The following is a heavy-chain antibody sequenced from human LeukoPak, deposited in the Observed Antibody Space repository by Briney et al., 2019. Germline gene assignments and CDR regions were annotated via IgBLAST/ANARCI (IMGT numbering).Heavy chain of an antibody. CDR3: ARDFSGTNFPTTLYYYYMDV. V-gene: IGHV3-74*01. CDR2: INSDGSST. J-gene: IGHJ6*03. CDR1: GFTFSSYW. Sequence: QPGGSLRLSCAASGFTFSSYWMHWVRQAPGKGLVWVSRINSDGSSTSYADSVKGRFTISRDNAKNSLFLQMNSLRAEDTAVYYCARDFSGTNFPTTLYYYYMDVWGKGTTVTVSS. D-gene: IGHD2/OR15-2a*01.